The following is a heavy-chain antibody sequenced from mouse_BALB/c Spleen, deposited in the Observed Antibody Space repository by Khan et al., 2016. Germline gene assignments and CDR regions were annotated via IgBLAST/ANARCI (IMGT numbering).Heavy chain of an antibody. CDR3: AISYYGSSYDAMDY. Sequence: QVQLQQSGAELVRPGTSVKVSCKASGYAFTNYLIEWVKQRPGQGLEWIGVINPGSGGTNYNEKFKGKATLTADKSSSTAYMQLSSLTSDDSAVYFCAISYYGSSYDAMDYWGQGTSVTVSS. D-gene: IGHD1-1*01. CDR2: INPGSGGT. J-gene: IGHJ4*01. V-gene: IGHV1-54*01. CDR1: GYAFTNYL.